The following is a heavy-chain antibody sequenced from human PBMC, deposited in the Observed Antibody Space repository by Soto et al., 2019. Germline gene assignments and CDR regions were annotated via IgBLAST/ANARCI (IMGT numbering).Heavy chain of an antibody. CDR1: GYTFSSYG. CDR2: ISADNGNT. J-gene: IGHJ6*02. CDR3: ARSMDPKQYDYHHGLDV. Sequence: ASVKVSCKASGYTFSSYGLSWVRQAPGQGLEWMGWISADNGNTNYAQNLQGRVTMTTDASTSTAYMELRSLRSDDTAVDYCARSMDPKQYDYHHGLDVWGQGTTVTVSS. V-gene: IGHV1-18*04.